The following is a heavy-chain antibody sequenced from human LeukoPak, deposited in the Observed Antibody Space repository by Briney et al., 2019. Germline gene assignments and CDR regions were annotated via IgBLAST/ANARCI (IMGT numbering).Heavy chain of an antibody. D-gene: IGHD2-15*01. CDR3: AKGVLLIGIFDY. J-gene: IGHJ4*02. CDR1: GFTVSSYA. Sequence: PGGSLRLSCAASGFTVSSYAMRWVRQAPGKGLEWVSAISGSGGSTYYADSVKGRFTISRDNSKNTLYLQMNSLRAEDTAVYYCAKGVLLIGIFDYWGQGTLVTVSS. CDR2: ISGSGGST. V-gene: IGHV3-23*01.